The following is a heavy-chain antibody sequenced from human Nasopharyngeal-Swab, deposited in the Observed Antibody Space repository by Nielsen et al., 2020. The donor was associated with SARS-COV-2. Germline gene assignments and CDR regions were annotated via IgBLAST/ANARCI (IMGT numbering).Heavy chain of an antibody. CDR1: GYTFTSYG. CDR3: ASRIRPYYGSGSYSYHYGMDV. Sequence: ASVEVSCKASGYTFTSYGISWVRQAPGQGLEWMGWISAYNGNTNYAQKLQGRVTMTTDTSTSTAYMELRSLRSDDPAVYYCASRIRPYYGSGSYSYHYGMDVWGQGTTVTVSS. V-gene: IGHV1-18*01. J-gene: IGHJ6*02. CDR2: ISAYNGNT. D-gene: IGHD3-10*01.